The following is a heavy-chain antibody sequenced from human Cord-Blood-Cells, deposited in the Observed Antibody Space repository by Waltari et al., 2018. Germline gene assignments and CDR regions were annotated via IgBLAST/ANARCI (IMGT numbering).Heavy chain of an antibody. CDR3: ASARFTIFEGPPLDAFDI. V-gene: IGHV5-51*01. Sequence: EVQLVQSAAELTKTGESLKISCKGYGYSAYSYWIGWVGQMHANGLEWVGILYPGDSETRYSPSFQGQGTISADKSISTAYLQWSSLKASDTAMYDCASARFTIFEGPPLDAFDIWGQGTMVTVSS. J-gene: IGHJ3*02. D-gene: IGHD3-3*01. CDR2: LYPGDSET. CDR1: GYSAYSYW.